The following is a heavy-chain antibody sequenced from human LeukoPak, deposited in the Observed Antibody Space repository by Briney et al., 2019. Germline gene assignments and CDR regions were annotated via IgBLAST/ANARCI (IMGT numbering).Heavy chain of an antibody. Sequence: PGGSLRLSCAASGVTFSTYGMTWVRQAPGKGLEWVSSITADGGGTYYADSVKGRFTSSRDNSKNTLYLQMNFLRADDTALYYCARMPPPPNDSSGYYSDYWGQGTLVTVSS. CDR2: ITADGGGT. CDR1: GVTFSTYG. J-gene: IGHJ4*02. V-gene: IGHV3-23*01. D-gene: IGHD3-22*01. CDR3: ARMPPPPNDSSGYYSDY.